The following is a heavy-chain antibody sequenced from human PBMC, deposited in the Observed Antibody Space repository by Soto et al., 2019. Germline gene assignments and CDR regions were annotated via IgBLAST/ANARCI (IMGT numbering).Heavy chain of an antibody. CDR1: GFTFSSYS. Sequence: GGSLRLSCAASGFTFSSYSMNWVRQAPGKGLEWVSYISSSSSSTIYYADSVKGRFTISRDNAKNSLYLQMNSLRAEDTAVYYCARGYDILTGYSHPFDYWGQGTLVTVSS. CDR2: ISSSSSSTI. J-gene: IGHJ4*02. CDR3: ARGYDILTGYSHPFDY. D-gene: IGHD3-9*01. V-gene: IGHV3-48*01.